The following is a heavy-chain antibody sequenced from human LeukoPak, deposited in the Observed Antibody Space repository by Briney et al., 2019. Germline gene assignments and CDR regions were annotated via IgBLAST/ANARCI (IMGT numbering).Heavy chain of an antibody. CDR3: ARDNFHYYDSSGYLYYFDY. V-gene: IGHV3-11*06. J-gene: IGHJ4*02. CDR1: GFTFSDYY. Sequence: GGSLRLSCAASGFTFSDYYMSWIRQAPGKWLEWVSYISSSSSYTNYADSVKGRFTISRDNAKNSLYLQMNSLRAEDTAVYYCARDNFHYYDSSGYLYYFDYWGQGTLVTVSS. CDR2: ISSSSSYT. D-gene: IGHD3-22*01.